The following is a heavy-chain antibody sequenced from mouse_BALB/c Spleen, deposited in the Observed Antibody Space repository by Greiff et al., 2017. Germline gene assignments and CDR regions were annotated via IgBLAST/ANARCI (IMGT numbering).Heavy chain of an antibody. V-gene: IGHV5-15*02. CDR2: ISNLAYSI. Sequence: EVKLVESGGGLVQPGGSRKLSCAASGFTFSDYGMAWVRQAPGKGPEWVAFISNLAYSIYYAETVTGRFTISREKAKNTLYLEMSSLRSEDTAMYYGARDRETARATFAYWGQGTRVTVSA. D-gene: IGHD3-2*01. CDR3: ARDRETARATFAY. J-gene: IGHJ3*01. CDR1: GFTFSDYG.